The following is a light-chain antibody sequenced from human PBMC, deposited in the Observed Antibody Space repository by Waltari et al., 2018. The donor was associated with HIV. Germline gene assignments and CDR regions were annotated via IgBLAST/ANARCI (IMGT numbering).Light chain of an antibody. J-gene: IGKJ5*01. CDR3: QKYGSSPLT. CDR1: QSVSSSD. Sequence: ELVLTPSPGTLSLSPGGRATLSSRSSQSVSSSDLAWYQQKPDQAPRLLIYGASSRATGIPDRCSGSGSGTDFTLTISRLEPEEFSVYYCQKYGSSPLTFGQGTRLEIK. V-gene: IGKV3-20*01. CDR2: GAS.